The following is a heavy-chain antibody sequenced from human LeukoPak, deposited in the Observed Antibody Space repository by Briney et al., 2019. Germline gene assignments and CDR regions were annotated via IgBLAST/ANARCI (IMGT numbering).Heavy chain of an antibody. CDR1: GGSLGSGYYY. Sequence: SQTLSLTCTVSGGSLGSGYYYWTWIRQPAGKGLEWIGRIYTSGSTHYNPSLKSRVSISIDTSENQFSLNLSSVTAADTAVYYCARGEETHYFYYFYMDVWGKGTTVTVSS. CDR2: IYTSGST. V-gene: IGHV4-61*02. J-gene: IGHJ6*03. CDR3: ARGEETHYFYYFYMDV. D-gene: IGHD2/OR15-2a*01.